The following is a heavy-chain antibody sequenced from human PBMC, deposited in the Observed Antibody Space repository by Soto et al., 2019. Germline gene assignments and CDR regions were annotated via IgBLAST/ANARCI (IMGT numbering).Heavy chain of an antibody. D-gene: IGHD2-2*01. CDR2: IWYDGSNK. J-gene: IGHJ6*01. CDR1: GFTFSSYG. V-gene: IGHV3-33*01. Sequence: QVQLVESGGGVVQPGRSLRLSCAASGFTFSSYGMHWVRQAPGKGLEWVAVIWYDGSNKYYADSVKGRFTISRDNSKNTLYLQMNSLRAEDTAVYYCARGGYCSSTSCYGDYYYYGMDVW. CDR3: ARGGYCSSTSCYGDYYYYGMDV.